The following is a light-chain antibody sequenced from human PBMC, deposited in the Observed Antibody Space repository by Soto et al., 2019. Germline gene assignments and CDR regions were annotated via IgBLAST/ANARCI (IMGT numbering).Light chain of an antibody. V-gene: IGLV1-51*02. CDR3: GTWDSSLSVWV. CDR1: SSNIGNNY. CDR2: ENN. J-gene: IGLJ3*02. Sequence: QSVLTQPPSVSAAPGQKVTISCSGRSSNIGNNYVSWYQQLPGTAPKLLIYENNKRPSGIPDRFSGSKSGTSATLGITGLQTGDEADDYCGTWDSSLSVWVFGGGTKLTVL.